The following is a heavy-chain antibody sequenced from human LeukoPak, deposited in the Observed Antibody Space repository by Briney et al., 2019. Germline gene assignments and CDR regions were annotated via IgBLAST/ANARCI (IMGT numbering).Heavy chain of an antibody. CDR1: GGSISSYY. CDR3: ARVSVGATRHFDY. Sequence: SETLSLTCTVSGGSISSYYWSWIRQPPGKGLEWIGYIYYSGSTNYNPSLKSRVTISVDTSKNQFSLKLSSVTAADTAVYYCARVSVGATRHFDYWGQGTRVTVSP. CDR2: IYYSGST. D-gene: IGHD1-26*01. V-gene: IGHV4-59*01. J-gene: IGHJ4*01.